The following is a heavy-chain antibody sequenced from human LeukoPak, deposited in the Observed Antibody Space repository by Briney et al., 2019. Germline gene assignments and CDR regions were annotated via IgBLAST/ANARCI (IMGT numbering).Heavy chain of an antibody. CDR2: IRVYNGNT. D-gene: IGHD3-10*01. Sequence: GASVKVSCKASGYTFTSYGISWVRQAPGQGLEWMGWIRVYNGNTNYAQKLQGRVTMTTDTSTSTAYMELRSLRSDDTAVYYCARSPNYYGSGLDVWGQGTTVTVSS. CDR3: ARSPNYYGSGLDV. V-gene: IGHV1-18*01. J-gene: IGHJ6*02. CDR1: GYTFTSYG.